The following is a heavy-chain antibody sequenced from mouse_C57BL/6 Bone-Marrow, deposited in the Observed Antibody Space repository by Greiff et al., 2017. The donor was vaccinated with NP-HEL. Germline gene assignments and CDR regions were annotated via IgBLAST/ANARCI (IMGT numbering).Heavy chain of an antibody. CDR2: IYPGSGST. D-gene: IGHD1-1*01. Sequence: VQLQQPGAELVKPGASVKMSCKASGYTFTSYWITWVKQRPGQGLEWIGDIYPGSGSTNYNEKFKSKATLTVDTSSSTAYMQLSSLTSEDSAVYYCAREGSSYLGYYFDDWGKGTTLTVSS. CDR1: GYTFTSYW. CDR3: AREGSSYLGYYFDD. V-gene: IGHV1-55*01. J-gene: IGHJ2*01.